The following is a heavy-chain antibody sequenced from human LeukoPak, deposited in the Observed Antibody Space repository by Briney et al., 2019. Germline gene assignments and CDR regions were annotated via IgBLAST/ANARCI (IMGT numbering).Heavy chain of an antibody. CDR3: SRQQNWNYSHFDY. J-gene: IGHJ4*02. CDR2: IYYSGST. CDR1: VGSFSRYA. D-gene: IGHD1-7*01. V-gene: IGHV4-59*08. Sequence: PSETLSLSCSLSVGSFSRYALSWVRQPPGKGLEWIGFIYYSGSTNYNPSLKSRVTISVDTSKNHFPLKLSTVTAADTAVYYLSRQQNWNYSHFDYWGQGTLVTVSS.